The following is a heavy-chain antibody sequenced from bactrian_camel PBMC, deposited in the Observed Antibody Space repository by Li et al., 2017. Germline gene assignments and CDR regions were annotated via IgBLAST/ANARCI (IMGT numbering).Heavy chain of an antibody. CDR3: AAKSTCYYSTYDPSTYSY. V-gene: IGHV3S6*01. Sequence: QVQLVESGGGSVQSGGSLRLSCEASGFTYSGACLGRFRQVPGEEREGVAFIYTRGRDAHYADSVRGRFTISHDKVKNTVYPQMNSLKPVDTAMYYCAAKSTCYYSTYDPSTYSYWGQGTQVTVS. CDR1: GFTYSGAC. CDR2: IYTRGRDA. D-gene: IGHD4*01. J-gene: IGHJ4*01.